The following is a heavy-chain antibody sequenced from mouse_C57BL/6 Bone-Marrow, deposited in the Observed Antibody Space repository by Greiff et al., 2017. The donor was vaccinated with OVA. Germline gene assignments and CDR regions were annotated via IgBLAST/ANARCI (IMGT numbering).Heavy chain of an antibody. J-gene: IGHJ4*01. D-gene: IGHD2-4*01. V-gene: IGHV1-72*01. CDR3: ARLYYDYDVDYYAMDY. CDR2: IDPNRGGT. Sequence: VQLQQPGAELVKPGASVKLSCKASGYTFTSYWMHWVKQRPGRGLEWIGRIDPNRGGTKYNEKFKSKATLTVDKPSSTAYMQLSSLTSEDSAVYYCARLYYDYDVDYYAMDYWGQGTSVTVSS. CDR1: GYTFTSYW.